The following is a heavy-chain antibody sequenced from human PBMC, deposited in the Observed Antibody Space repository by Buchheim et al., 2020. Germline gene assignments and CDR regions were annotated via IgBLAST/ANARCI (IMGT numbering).Heavy chain of an antibody. J-gene: IGHJ4*02. CDR2: IWDDGSYK. Sequence: QVQLVESGGGVVQPGRSLRLSCVASGFSFSSFGMHWVRQAPGKGLEWLAIIWDDGSYKKYIDSVKGRFTISRDNSNNTPYLQMNSLRAEDTAVYYCAKARYSSGWFDYWGQGTL. CDR1: GFSFSSFG. CDR3: AKARYSSGWFDY. D-gene: IGHD6-19*01. V-gene: IGHV3-33*06.